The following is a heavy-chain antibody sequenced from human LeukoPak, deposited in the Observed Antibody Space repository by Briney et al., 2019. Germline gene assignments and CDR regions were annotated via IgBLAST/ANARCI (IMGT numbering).Heavy chain of an antibody. D-gene: IGHD6-13*01. Sequence: SSETLSLTCTVSGGSISSHYWSWIRQPPGKGLEWIGYIYYSGRTNYNPSLKSRVTISVDTSKNQFSLKLSSMTAADTAVYYCARLIAPYYYYYMDVWGKGTTVTVSS. V-gene: IGHV4-59*11. CDR3: ARLIAPYYYYYMDV. CDR2: IYYSGRT. CDR1: GGSISSHY. J-gene: IGHJ6*03.